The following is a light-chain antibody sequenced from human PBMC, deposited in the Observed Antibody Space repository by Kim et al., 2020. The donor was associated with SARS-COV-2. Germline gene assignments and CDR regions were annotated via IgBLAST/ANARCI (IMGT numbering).Light chain of an antibody. Sequence: SIPLSCTGTGRAVGGYGYVSWDQQHPGKAPKLMIYDVRNRPSGVSNRFSGSKSGNTASLTISGLQVEDEADYYCSSYTSSSSLEVFGGGTQLTVL. CDR2: DVR. CDR3: SSYTSSSSLEV. V-gene: IGLV2-14*03. J-gene: IGLJ2*01. CDR1: GRAVGGYGY.